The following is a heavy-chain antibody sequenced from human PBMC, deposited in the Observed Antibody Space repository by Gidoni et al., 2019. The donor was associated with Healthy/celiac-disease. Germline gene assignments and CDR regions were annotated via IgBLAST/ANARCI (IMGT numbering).Heavy chain of an antibody. CDR1: GGSISSYY. Sequence: QVQLQESGPGQVKPSETLSLTGTVAGGSISSYYWSWIRQPPGKGLEWIGYIYYSGSTNYNPSLKSRVTISVDTSKNQFSLKLSSVTAADTAVYYCARDRRGASDYWGQGTLVTVSS. CDR3: ARDRRGASDY. CDR2: IYYSGST. V-gene: IGHV4-59*01. J-gene: IGHJ4*02. D-gene: IGHD3-16*01.